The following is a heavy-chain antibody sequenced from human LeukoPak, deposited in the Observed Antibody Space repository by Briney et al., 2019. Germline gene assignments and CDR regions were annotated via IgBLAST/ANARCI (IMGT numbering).Heavy chain of an antibody. CDR1: GGSISSYY. D-gene: IGHD6-13*01. CDR3: ARDKRIAAAGTYFDY. J-gene: IGHJ4*02. CDR2: IYTSGST. V-gene: IGHV4-4*07. Sequence: SETLSLTCTVSGGSISSYYWSWIRQPAGKGLEWIGRIYTSGSTNYNPSLKSRVTMSVDTSKSQFSLKLSSVTAADTAVYYCARDKRIAAAGTYFDYWGQGTLVTVSS.